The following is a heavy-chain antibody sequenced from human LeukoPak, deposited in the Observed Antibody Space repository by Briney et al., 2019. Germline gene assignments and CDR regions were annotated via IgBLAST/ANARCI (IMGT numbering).Heavy chain of an antibody. Sequence: ASVKVSCKASGYTFTGYYMHWVRQAPGQGLEWMGWINTNTGNPTYAQGFTGRFVFSLDTSVSTAYLQISSLKAEDTAVYYCAKSSVTTTPGSPPDYWGQGTLVTVSS. CDR2: INTNTGNP. CDR3: AKSSVTTTPGSPPDY. V-gene: IGHV7-4-1*02. J-gene: IGHJ4*02. CDR1: GYTFTGYY. D-gene: IGHD4-17*01.